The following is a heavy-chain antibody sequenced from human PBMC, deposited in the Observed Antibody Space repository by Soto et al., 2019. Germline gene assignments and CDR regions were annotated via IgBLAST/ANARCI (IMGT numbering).Heavy chain of an antibody. CDR3: ARSRGDSRRWASVFEI. Sequence: SETLSLTCTFAGGSISSGGYYWSWIRQHPGKGLEWIGYIYYSGSTYYNPSLKSRVTISVDTSKNQFSLKLSSVTAADTAVYYCARSRGDSRRWASVFEICGRWTMVTVSS. D-gene: IGHD6-13*01. CDR2: IYYSGST. V-gene: IGHV4-31*03. J-gene: IGHJ3*02. CDR1: GGSISSGGYY.